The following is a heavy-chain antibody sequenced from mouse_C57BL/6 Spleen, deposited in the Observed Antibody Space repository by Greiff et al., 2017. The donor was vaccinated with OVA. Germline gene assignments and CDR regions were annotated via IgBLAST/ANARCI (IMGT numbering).Heavy chain of an antibody. CDR1: GYTFTSYG. CDR3: GYYGSSYGYFDV. CDR2: IYPRSGNT. J-gene: IGHJ1*03. V-gene: IGHV1-81*01. Sequence: QVQLKQSGAELARPGASVKLSCKASGYTFTSYGISWVKQRTGQGLEWIGEIYPRSGNTYYNEKFKGKATLTADKSSSTAYMELRSLTSEDSAVYFCGYYGSSYGYFDVWGTGTTVTVSS. D-gene: IGHD1-1*01.